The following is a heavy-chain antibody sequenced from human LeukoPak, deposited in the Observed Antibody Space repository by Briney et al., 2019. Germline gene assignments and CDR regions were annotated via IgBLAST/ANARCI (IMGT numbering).Heavy chain of an antibody. D-gene: IGHD3-10*01. CDR1: GYSISSGYY. CDR2: IYHSGST. CDR3: ASPRGYYGSGSYYKRRNYYFDY. Sequence: PSETLSLACTVSGYSISSGYYWGWIRQPPGKGLEWIGSIYHSGSTYYNPSLKSRVTISVDTSKNQFSLKLSSVTAADTAVYYCASPRGYYGSGSYYKRRNYYFDYWGQGTLVTVSS. V-gene: IGHV4-38-2*02. J-gene: IGHJ4*02.